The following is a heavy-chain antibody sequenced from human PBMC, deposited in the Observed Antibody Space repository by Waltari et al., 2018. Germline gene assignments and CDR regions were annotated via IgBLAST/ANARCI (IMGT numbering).Heavy chain of an antibody. J-gene: IGHJ6*02. D-gene: IGHD3-22*01. CDR3: ATRWESSGSYGMDV. Sequence: EVQLLESGGGLVQPGGSLRLSCAASGFTFSSYAMSWVRQAPGKGLEWVSTLTSSGGSAYYADSVKGRFTISRDNSKNMLDLQMHSLRADDTAVYYCATRWESSGSYGMDVWGQGTTVTVSS. CDR2: LTSSGGSA. CDR1: GFTFSSYA. V-gene: IGHV3-23*01.